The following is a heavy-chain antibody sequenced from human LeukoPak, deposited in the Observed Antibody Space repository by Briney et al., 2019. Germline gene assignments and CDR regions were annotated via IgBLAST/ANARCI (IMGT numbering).Heavy chain of an antibody. D-gene: IGHD5-18*01. CDR2: IYPGDSDT. J-gene: IGHJ4*02. V-gene: IGHV5-51*01. CDR1: GYSFTSYW. CDR3: ARLAYSYGCFDY. Sequence: GESLKTSCKGAGYSFTSYWSGWVRQLPGKGLEWMGIIYPGDSDTRYSTSFHGQVTIGANKSISTAYLQWSSLKASDTAMYYCARLAYSYGCFDYRGQGSLVTVSS.